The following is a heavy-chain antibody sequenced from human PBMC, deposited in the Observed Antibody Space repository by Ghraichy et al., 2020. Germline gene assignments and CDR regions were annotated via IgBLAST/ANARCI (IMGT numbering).Heavy chain of an antibody. J-gene: IGHJ4*02. CDR1: GGSISSSNYY. D-gene: IGHD2-15*01. V-gene: IGHV4-39*01. CDR2: IYYSGST. Sequence: SETLSLTCTVSGGSISSSNYYWDWIRQPPGKGLAWIGSIYYSGSTYYNPSLWSRVTISVDTSKNQFSLNLSSVTATDTAVYYRARRHGYCSGGSCSYYFANWGQGTLVTVSS. CDR3: ARRHGYCSGGSCSYYFAN.